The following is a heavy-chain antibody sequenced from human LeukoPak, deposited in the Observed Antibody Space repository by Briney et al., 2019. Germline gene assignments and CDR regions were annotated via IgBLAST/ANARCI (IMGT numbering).Heavy chain of an antibody. Sequence: GGSLRLSCAASGFTFSSYSMNWVRQAPGKGLEWVSYISSSSTIYYADSVKGRFTISRDNAKNSMYLQMNSLRAEDTALYYCAKDIGIVGATGLDYWGQGTLVTVSS. CDR2: ISSSSTI. CDR1: GFTFSSYS. J-gene: IGHJ4*02. V-gene: IGHV3-48*01. CDR3: AKDIGIVGATGLDY. D-gene: IGHD1-26*01.